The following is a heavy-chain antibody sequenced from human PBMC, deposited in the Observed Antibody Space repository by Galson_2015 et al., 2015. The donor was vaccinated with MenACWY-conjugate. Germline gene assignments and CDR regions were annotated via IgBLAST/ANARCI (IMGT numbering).Heavy chain of an antibody. J-gene: IGHJ4*02. Sequence: YMSWILQAPGKGLEWVSHISDTNGYTHYADSVKGRFTISRDNAKNSLYLQMNSLRAEDTAMYYCARDRLSSSSWYDYWGQGTLVTVSS. D-gene: IGHD6-13*01. CDR2: ISDTNGYT. CDR3: ARDRLSSSSWYDY. V-gene: IGHV3-11*05. CDR1: Y.